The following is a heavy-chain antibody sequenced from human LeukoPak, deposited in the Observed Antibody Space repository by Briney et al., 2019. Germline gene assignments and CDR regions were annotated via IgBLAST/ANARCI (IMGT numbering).Heavy chain of an antibody. CDR2: INPNSGGT. CDR3: ARVFTADCSSTSCYTGYYGMDV. D-gene: IGHD2-2*02. V-gene: IGHV1-2*02. J-gene: IGHJ6*02. CDR1: GYTFTGYY. Sequence: ASVKVSCKASGYTFTGYYMHWVRQAPGQGLECMGWINPNSGGTNYAQKFQGRVTMTRDTSISTAYMELSRLRSDDTAVYYCARVFTADCSSTSCYTGYYGMDVWGQGTTVTVSS.